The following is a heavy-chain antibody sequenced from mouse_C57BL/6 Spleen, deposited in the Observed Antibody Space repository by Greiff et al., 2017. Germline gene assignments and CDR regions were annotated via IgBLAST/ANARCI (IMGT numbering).Heavy chain of an antibody. J-gene: IGHJ1*03. CDR2: IYPGDGDT. CDR1: GYAFSSYW. CDR3: ARSGWDWYFDV. D-gene: IGHD1-2*01. V-gene: IGHV1-80*01. Sequence: VQLQQSGAELVKPGASVKISCKASGYAFSSYWMNWVKQRPGKGLEWIGQIYPGDGDTNYNGKFKGKATLTADKSSSTAYLQLSSLTSEDSSVYFCARSGWDWYFDVWGTGTTVTVSS.